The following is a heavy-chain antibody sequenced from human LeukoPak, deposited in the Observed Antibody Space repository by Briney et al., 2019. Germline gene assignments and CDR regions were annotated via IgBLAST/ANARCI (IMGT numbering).Heavy chain of an antibody. CDR1: GGSISNYY. CDR2: IYYSGST. CDR3: ARVLRGSIWYFGY. D-gene: IGHD2/OR15-2a*01. Sequence: SETLSLTCTVSGGSISNYYWSWIRQPPGKGLEWIGYIYYSGSTNYNPSLKSRVTISVDTSKNQFSLKLSSVTAADTAVYYCARVLRGSIWYFGYWGQGTLVTVSS. V-gene: IGHV4-59*01. J-gene: IGHJ4*02.